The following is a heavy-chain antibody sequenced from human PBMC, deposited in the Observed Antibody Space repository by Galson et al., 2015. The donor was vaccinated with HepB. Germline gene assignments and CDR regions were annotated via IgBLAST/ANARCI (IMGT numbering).Heavy chain of an antibody. D-gene: IGHD5-18*01. CDR3: AKDLRGSGYSSYYYGMDV. Sequence: SLRLSCAASGFTFSSYGMHWVRQAPGKGLEWVAVISYDGSNKYYADSVKGRFTISRDNSKNTLYLQMNSLRAEDTAVYYCAKDLRGSGYSSYYYGMDVWGQGTTVTVSS. CDR1: GFTFSSYG. J-gene: IGHJ6*02. V-gene: IGHV3-30*18. CDR2: ISYDGSNK.